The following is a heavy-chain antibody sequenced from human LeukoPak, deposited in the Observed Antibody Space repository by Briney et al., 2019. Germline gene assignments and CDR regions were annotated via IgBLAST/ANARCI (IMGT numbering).Heavy chain of an antibody. J-gene: IGHJ3*02. V-gene: IGHV3-23*01. D-gene: IGHD3-22*01. CDR3: AKGFYDNSASGVFDI. CDR1: GFTFSSYA. Sequence: GGSLRLSCAASGFTFSSYAMTWLRQAPGKGLGWVATVTASGDSTYYADSVKGRFTISRDNSKNTLYLQMNSLRAEDTAVYYCAKGFYDNSASGVFDIWGQGTMVTVSS. CDR2: VTASGDST.